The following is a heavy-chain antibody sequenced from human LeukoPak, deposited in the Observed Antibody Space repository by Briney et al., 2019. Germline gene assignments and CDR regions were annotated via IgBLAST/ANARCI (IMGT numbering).Heavy chain of an antibody. Sequence: ASGKGSCKASGYTLTSYDINLGGHATGQRLEWMGWMNPNSGNTGYAQKLQVRVTMTRNTSISTAYMELSSLRSEDTAVYYCARGRAARRPYYYYYYMDVWGKGTTVTVSS. CDR1: GYTLTSYD. CDR3: ARGRAARRPYYYYYYMDV. D-gene: IGHD6-6*01. J-gene: IGHJ6*03. V-gene: IGHV1-8*01. CDR2: MNPNSGNT.